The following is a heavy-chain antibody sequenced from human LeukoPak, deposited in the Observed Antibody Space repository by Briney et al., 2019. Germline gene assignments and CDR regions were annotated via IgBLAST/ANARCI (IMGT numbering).Heavy chain of an antibody. CDR2: IDDSGVIR. V-gene: IGHV3-23*01. D-gene: IGHD3-16*01. Sequence: PGGSLRLSCAASGFTFKTHAMSWVRQAPGKGLEWVSRIDDSGVIRSYADSVKGRFTISRDNSKNTLYLQMNSLRADDTAIYYCARNQQLGGHSYYYYGMDVWGQGTTVTVSS. CDR3: ARNQQLGGHSYYYYGMDV. CDR1: GFTFKTHA. J-gene: IGHJ6*02.